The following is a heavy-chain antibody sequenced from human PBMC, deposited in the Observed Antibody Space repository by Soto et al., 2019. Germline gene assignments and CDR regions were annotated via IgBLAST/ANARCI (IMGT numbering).Heavy chain of an antibody. V-gene: IGHV4-34*01. J-gene: IGHJ5*02. CDR2: RTNSGST. D-gene: IGHD4-17*01. CDR1: GGSFSVYY. CDR3: AMTYGDYAWFEP. Sequence: QVQIQQWGAGLLKLSETLSLTCAVYGGSFSVYYWSWIRQPPGKGLEWIGERTNSGSTNYKPSLKSRVTISIDTSKNQFALKLSSVTAADTAIYYCAMTYGDYAWFEPWGQGTLVTVSS.